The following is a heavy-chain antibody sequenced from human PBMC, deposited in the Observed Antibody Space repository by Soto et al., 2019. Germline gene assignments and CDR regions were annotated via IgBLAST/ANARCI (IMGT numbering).Heavy chain of an antibody. CDR3: ARAPLRAAVAGTAWFDP. J-gene: IGHJ5*02. V-gene: IGHV3-30-3*01. D-gene: IGHD6-19*01. Sequence: QVQLVESGGGVVQPGRSLRLSCAASGFTFSSYAMHWVRQAPGKGLEWVAVISYDGSKKYYADSVKGRFTISRDNSKNTLYLQMNSPRAEDTALYYCARAPLRAAVAGTAWFDPWGQGTLVTVSS. CDR1: GFTFSSYA. CDR2: ISYDGSKK.